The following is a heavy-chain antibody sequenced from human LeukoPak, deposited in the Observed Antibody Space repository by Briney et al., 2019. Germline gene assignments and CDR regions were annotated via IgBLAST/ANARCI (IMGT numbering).Heavy chain of an antibody. CDR2: ISSGSSYI. D-gene: IGHD5-24*01. CDR1: GFTFSSDS. CDR3: ARGRDGYNSAGD. Sequence: GGSLRLSCAASGFTFSSDSMNWVRQAPGKGLEWVSSISSGSSYIYYADSVKGRFTISRDNGKNSLYLQMNSLRTEDTGVYYCARGRDGYNSAGDWGQGTLVTVSS. J-gene: IGHJ4*02. V-gene: IGHV3-21*01.